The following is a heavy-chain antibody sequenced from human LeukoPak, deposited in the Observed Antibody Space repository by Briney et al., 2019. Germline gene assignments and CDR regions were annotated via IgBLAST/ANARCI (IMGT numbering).Heavy chain of an antibody. CDR2: IYHSGST. CDR1: GYSISSGYY. D-gene: IGHD3-3*01. V-gene: IGHV4-38-2*01. J-gene: IGHJ3*02. Sequence: SETLSLTCAVSGYSISSGYYWGWIRQPPGKGLEWIGGIYHSGSTYYNPSLKSRVTISVDTSKNQFSLKLSSVTAADTAVYYCARQEGEGPDYDFWSGYAFDIWGQGTMVTISS. CDR3: ARQEGEGPDYDFWSGYAFDI.